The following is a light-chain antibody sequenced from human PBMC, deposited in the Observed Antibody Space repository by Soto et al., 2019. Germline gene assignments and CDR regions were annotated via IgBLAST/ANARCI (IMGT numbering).Light chain of an antibody. CDR3: LQDYNYPRT. CDR2: KAS. Sequence: DTQVPQSPSTLSAAVWEIVTIPFMASQSISSWLAWYQQKPGKAPKLLIYKASSLESGVPSRFSGSGSGTEFTLTISSLQPEDFATYYCLQDYNYPRTFGQGTKVDIK. J-gene: IGKJ1*01. CDR1: QSISSW. V-gene: IGKV1-5*03.